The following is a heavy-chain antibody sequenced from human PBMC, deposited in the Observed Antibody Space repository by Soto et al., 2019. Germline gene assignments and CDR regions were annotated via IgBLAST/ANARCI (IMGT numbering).Heavy chain of an antibody. CDR2: ISGSGGST. V-gene: IGHV3-23*04. CDR1: GFTVSSNY. J-gene: IGHJ4*02. CDR3: AKAAYNWNDGPGDYFDY. D-gene: IGHD1-20*01. Sequence: EVQLVESGGGLIQPGGSLRLSCAASGFTVSSNYMSWVRQAPGKGLEWVSAISGSGGSTYYADSVKGRFTISRDNSKNTLYLQMNSLRAEDTAVYYCAKAAYNWNDGPGDYFDYWGQGTLVTVSS.